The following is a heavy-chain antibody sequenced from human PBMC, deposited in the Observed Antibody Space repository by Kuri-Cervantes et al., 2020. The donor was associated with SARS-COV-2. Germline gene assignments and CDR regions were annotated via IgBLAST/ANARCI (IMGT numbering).Heavy chain of an antibody. D-gene: IGHD3-3*01. V-gene: IGHV3-21*01. Sequence: GGSLRLSCAASGFTFSSYSMNWVRQAPGKGLEWVSSISSSSSYIYYADSVKGRFTISRDNAKNSLYLQMNSLRTEDTAVYYCARGRVVPGGYYFDPWGQGTLVTVSS. J-gene: IGHJ5*02. CDR2: ISSSSSYI. CDR1: GFTFSSYS. CDR3: ARGRVVPGGYYFDP.